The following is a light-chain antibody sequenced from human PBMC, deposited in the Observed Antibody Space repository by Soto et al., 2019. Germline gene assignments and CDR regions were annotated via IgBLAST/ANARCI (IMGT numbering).Light chain of an antibody. CDR3: SSYTSSTTLLDV. CDR2: DGS. Sequence: QSALTQPASVSGSPGQSITISCTGTSSDVGGYNYVSWYQQHPGKAPKLMIYDGSNRPSGVSSRFSGSKSGNTASLTISGLQSEDEADYYCSSYTSSTTLLDVFGTGTKVTVL. CDR1: SSDVGGYNY. V-gene: IGLV2-14*01. J-gene: IGLJ1*01.